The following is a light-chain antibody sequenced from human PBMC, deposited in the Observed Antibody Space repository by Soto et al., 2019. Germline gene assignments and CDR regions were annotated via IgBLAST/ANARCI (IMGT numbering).Light chain of an antibody. CDR1: SSDVGAYNY. CDR2: EVS. J-gene: IGLJ3*02. Sequence: QSALTQPPSASGSPGQSVTISCTGTSSDVGAYNYVSWYQQYPGKAPKLMIYEVSKRPSGVPARFSGSKSGKTASLTVSGLQAEDEADYYCSSYAGSNIWVFGGGTKLTVL. V-gene: IGLV2-8*01. CDR3: SSYAGSNIWV.